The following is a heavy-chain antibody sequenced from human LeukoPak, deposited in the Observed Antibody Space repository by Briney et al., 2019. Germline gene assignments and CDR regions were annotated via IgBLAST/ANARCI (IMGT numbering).Heavy chain of an antibody. CDR2: INHSGST. CDR3: ARLMSIAAAGNLGY. J-gene: IGHJ4*02. D-gene: IGHD6-13*01. Sequence: PSETLSLTCAVYGGSFSGNYWSWIRQPPGKGLEWIGEINHSGSTNYNPSLKSRVTISVDTSKNQFSLKLSSVTAADTAVYYCARLMSIAAAGNLGYWGQGTLVTVSS. V-gene: IGHV4-34*01. CDR1: GGSFSGNY.